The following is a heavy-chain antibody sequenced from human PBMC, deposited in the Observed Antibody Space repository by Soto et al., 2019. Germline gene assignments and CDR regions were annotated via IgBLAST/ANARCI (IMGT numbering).Heavy chain of an antibody. CDR1: GHTFSTYA. D-gene: IGHD1-26*01. Sequence: GASVKVSCKASGHTFSTYALHCVRQAPGQRLEWMGWIKAGNGDTKYSQKFQGRVTITRDTSASTAYLELSSLRSEDTAIYCCASDSGHYEGGAFDIWGLGTMVTVSS. CDR3: ASDSGHYEGGAFDI. CDR2: IKAGNGDT. V-gene: IGHV1-3*01. J-gene: IGHJ3*02.